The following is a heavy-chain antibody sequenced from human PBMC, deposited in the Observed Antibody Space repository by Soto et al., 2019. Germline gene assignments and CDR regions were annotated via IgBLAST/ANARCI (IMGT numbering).Heavy chain of an antibody. CDR3: VRERGLSSFYGMDV. V-gene: IGHV3-21*01. J-gene: IGHJ6*02. CDR2: ISSSSTHI. D-gene: IGHD2-21*02. Sequence: LSCAASGFTLSSYSMNWVRQASGKGLEWVASISSSSTHIYYADSVKGRFTISRDNARNSLYLQMNSLRAEGTAVYYCVRERGLSSFYGMDVWGQGTTVTVSS. CDR1: GFTLSSYS.